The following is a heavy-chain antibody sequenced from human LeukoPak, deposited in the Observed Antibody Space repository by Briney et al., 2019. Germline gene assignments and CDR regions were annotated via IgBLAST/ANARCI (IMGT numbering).Heavy chain of an antibody. V-gene: IGHV4-34*01. CDR3: ARKYYYDSSGYPGYYFDY. CDR1: GGSFSGYY. CDR2: INHSGST. D-gene: IGHD3-22*01. Sequence: PSETLSLTCAVYGGSFSGYYWSWIRQPPGKGLEWIGEINHSGSTNYNPSLKSRVTISVDTSKNQFSLKLSSVTAADTAVYYCARKYYYDSSGYPGYYFDYWGQGTLVTVSS. J-gene: IGHJ4*02.